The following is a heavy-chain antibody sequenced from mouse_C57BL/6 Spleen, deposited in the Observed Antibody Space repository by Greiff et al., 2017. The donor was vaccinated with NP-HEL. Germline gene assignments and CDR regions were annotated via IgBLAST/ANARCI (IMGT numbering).Heavy chain of an antibody. CDR1: GYSITSGYD. Sequence: DVQLQDSGPGMVKPSQSLSLTCTVTGYSITSGYDWHWIRHFPGNKLEWMGYISYSGSTNYNPSLKSRISITHDTSKNHFFLKLNSVTTEDTATYYCAREGAWDAWFAYWGQGTLVTVSA. J-gene: IGHJ3*01. CDR3: AREGAWDAWFAY. V-gene: IGHV3-1*01. CDR2: ISYSGST. D-gene: IGHD4-1*01.